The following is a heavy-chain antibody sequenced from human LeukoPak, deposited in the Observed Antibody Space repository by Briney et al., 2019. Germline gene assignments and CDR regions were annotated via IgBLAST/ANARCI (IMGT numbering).Heavy chain of an antibody. CDR3: ARDKGYYYDSSGHFYYFDY. Sequence: GGSLRLSCAASGFTFSSYAMQWVRQAPGKGLEWVACIRYDGSNKNYAESVKGRFAISRDNSKNTLYLQMNSLTAEDTAVYYCARDKGYYYDSSGHFYYFDYWGQGTLVTVSS. V-gene: IGHV3-30*09. J-gene: IGHJ4*02. D-gene: IGHD3-22*01. CDR2: IRYDGSNK. CDR1: GFTFSSYA.